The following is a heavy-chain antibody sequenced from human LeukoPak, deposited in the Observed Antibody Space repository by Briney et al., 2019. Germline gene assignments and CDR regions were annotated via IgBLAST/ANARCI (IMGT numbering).Heavy chain of an antibody. CDR2: FDPEDGET. J-gene: IGHJ5*02. CDR3: ATDRNYYDSSGYYYS. V-gene: IGHV1-24*01. D-gene: IGHD3-22*01. Sequence: ASVKVSCKVSGYXLTELSMHWVRQAPGKGHEWMGHFDPEDGETIYAQKFQGRVTMTEDTSTDTAYMELSSLRSEDTAVYYCATDRNYYDSSGYYYSWGQGTLVTVSS. CDR1: GYXLTELS.